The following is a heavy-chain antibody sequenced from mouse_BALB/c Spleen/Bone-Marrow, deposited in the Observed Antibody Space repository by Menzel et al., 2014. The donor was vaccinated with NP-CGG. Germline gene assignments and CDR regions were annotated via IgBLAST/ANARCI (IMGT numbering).Heavy chain of an antibody. D-gene: IGHD2-14*01. V-gene: IGHV5-2*01. CDR2: INSDGGST. CDR3: ARHNYRYDDYAMDY. J-gene: IGHJ4*01. CDR1: EYEFPSHD. Sequence: EVQRVESGGGLVQPGESLKLSCESNEYEFPSHDMSWVRKTPEKRLELVAAINSDGGSTYYPDTMERRFIISRDNTKKTLYLQVSSLRSEDTALYYCARHNYRYDDYAMDYWGQGTSVTVSS.